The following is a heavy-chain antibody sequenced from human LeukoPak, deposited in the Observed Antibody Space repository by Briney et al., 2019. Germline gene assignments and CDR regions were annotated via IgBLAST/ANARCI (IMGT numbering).Heavy chain of an antibody. CDR1: GGSFSGYY. CDR3: ARGGVSFYHWFDP. V-gene: IGHV4-34*01. CDR2: INHSGST. Sequence: SETLSLTCAVYGGSFSGYYWSWSRQPPGKGLEWIGEINHSGSTNYNPSLKSRVTISVDTSKNQFSLKLSSVTAADTAVYYCARGGVSFYHWFDPWGQGTLVTVSS. J-gene: IGHJ5*02. D-gene: IGHD1-26*01.